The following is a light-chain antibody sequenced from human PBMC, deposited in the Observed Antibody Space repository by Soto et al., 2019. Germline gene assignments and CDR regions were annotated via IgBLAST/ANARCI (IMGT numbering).Light chain of an antibody. CDR3: QQYNNWPPWT. V-gene: IGKV3-15*01. CDR2: GAS. CDR1: PSVGSKS. Sequence: VLTQSPGTRSLSPGERSTLSCRSSPSVGSKSLAWYQQKSGQAPRLVVYGASTRATGIPARFSGSGSGTEFTPPISSLQSEEFAVYYCQQYNNWPPWTFGQGTKVDI. J-gene: IGKJ1*01.